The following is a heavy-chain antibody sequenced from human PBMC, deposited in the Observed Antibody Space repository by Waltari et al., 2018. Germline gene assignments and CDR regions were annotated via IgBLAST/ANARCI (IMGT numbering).Heavy chain of an antibody. J-gene: IGHJ4*02. CDR3: AKDISDSRGVIDY. CDR2: ISWDGGST. V-gene: IGHV3-43D*04. D-gene: IGHD3-22*01. Sequence: EVQLVESGGVVVQPGGSLRLSCAASGFTLDDYAMHWVRQAPGKGLEWGSLISWDGGSTYYADSVKGRFTISRDNSKNSLYLQMNSPRAEDTALYYCAKDISDSRGVIDYWGQGTLVTVSS. CDR1: GFTLDDYA.